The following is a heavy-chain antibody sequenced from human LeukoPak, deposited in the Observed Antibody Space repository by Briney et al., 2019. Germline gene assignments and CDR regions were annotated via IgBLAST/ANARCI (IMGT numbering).Heavy chain of an antibody. J-gene: IGHJ4*02. Sequence: GGSLRLSCAASGFTFSSYAMHWVRQAPGKGLEGVAVISYDGSNKYYADSVKGRFTISRDNSKNTLYLQMNSLRAEDTAVYYCAKVISDDYVDYWGQGTLVTVSS. CDR1: GFTFSSYA. V-gene: IGHV3-30*04. CDR2: ISYDGSNK. D-gene: IGHD3/OR15-3a*01. CDR3: AKVISDDYVDY.